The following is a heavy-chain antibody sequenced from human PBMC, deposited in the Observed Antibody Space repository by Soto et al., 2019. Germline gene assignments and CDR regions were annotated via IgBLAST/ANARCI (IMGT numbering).Heavy chain of an antibody. CDR3: AREGILGLFDAYDL. Sequence: ASVKVSCKASVFTNNGISWVQHAPGQRLEWLGWIITHNGNTIYAQKFQGRVIMTMDTSTTAVYMELRSLRPDDTAVYLCAREGILGLFDAYDLWGQGTMVNVSS. D-gene: IGHD3-3*01. V-gene: IGHV1-18*04. CDR2: IITHNGNT. CDR1: VFTNNG. J-gene: IGHJ3*01.